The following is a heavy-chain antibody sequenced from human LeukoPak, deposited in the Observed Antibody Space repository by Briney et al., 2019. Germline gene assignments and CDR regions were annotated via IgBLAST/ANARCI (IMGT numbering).Heavy chain of an antibody. CDR1: GFTFSSYG. V-gene: IGHV3-30*18. CDR3: AEDAYSSSWSFDY. Sequence: GGSLRLSCAASGFTFSSYGMHWVRQAPGKGLEWVAVISYDGSNKYYADSVKGRFTISRDNSKNTLYLQMNSLRAEDTAVYYCAEDAYSSSWSFDYWGQGTLVTVSS. CDR2: ISYDGSNK. D-gene: IGHD6-13*01. J-gene: IGHJ4*02.